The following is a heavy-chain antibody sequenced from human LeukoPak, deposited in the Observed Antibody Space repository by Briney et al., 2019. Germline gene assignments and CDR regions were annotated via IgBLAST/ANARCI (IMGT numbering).Heavy chain of an antibody. CDR3: ARRGPYSSGWYGYYYGMDV. Sequence: PSETLSLTCTVSGGSISSSSYYWGWIRQPPGKGREWIGSIYYSGSTYYNPSLKSRFTISVDTSKNQFSLKLSSVTAADTAVYYCARRGPYSSGWYGYYYGMDVWGQGTTVTVSS. J-gene: IGHJ6*02. CDR1: GGSISSSSYY. V-gene: IGHV4-39*01. D-gene: IGHD6-19*01. CDR2: IYYSGST.